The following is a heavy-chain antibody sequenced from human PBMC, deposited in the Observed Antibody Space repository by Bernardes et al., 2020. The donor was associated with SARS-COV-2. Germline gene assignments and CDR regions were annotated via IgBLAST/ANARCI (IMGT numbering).Heavy chain of an antibody. D-gene: IGHD6-6*01. CDR2: INAGNGAT. V-gene: IGHV1-3*01. CDR3: ANSSSSLAPLDY. J-gene: IGHJ4*02. CDR1: GYTFTNYA. Sequence: ASVKVSCKASGYTFTNYAMHWVRQAPGQRLEWMGWINAGNGATKYSQKFQGRVSITRDTSASTAYMELSRLRSEDTAVYYCANSSSSLAPLDYLGQGTLVTVSS.